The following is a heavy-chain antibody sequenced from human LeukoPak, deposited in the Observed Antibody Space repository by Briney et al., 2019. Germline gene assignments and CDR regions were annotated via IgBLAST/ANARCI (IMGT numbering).Heavy chain of an antibody. CDR3: ARGIAAAETGAFDI. D-gene: IGHD6-13*01. V-gene: IGHV4-61*02. CDR2: IYTSGST. Sequence: SETLSLTCTVSGGSISSGSYYWSWIRQPAGKGLEWIGRIYTSGSTNYNPSLKSRVTISVDTSKNQFSLKLSSVTAADTAVYYCARGIAAAETGAFDIWAKGQWSPSLQ. CDR1: GGSISSGSYY. J-gene: IGHJ3*02.